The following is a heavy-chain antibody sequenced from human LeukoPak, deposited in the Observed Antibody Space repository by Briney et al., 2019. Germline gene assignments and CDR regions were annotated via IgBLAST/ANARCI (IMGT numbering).Heavy chain of an antibody. J-gene: IGHJ4*02. V-gene: IGHV4-59*01. D-gene: IGHD3-22*01. CDR3: AYAGYYYDSSGYQDY. CDR2: IYYSGRT. Sequence: SETLSLTCTVYGGSISSYYWSWLRQPPGKGLVWFGYIYYSGRTHYNPSLKSRVTISVDTSKNQFSLKLSSVTAADTAVYYCAYAGYYYDSSGYQDYWGQGTLVTVSS. CDR1: GGSISSYY.